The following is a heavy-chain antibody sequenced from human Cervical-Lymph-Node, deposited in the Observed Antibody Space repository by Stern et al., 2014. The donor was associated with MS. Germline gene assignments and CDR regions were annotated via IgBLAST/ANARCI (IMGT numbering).Heavy chain of an antibody. Sequence: VQLVESGGGVVQPGRSLRLSCAASGFTFSSSGMHWVRQAPGKGLEWLAIIYYDGSNRYYADSVKGRFTISRDNSKNTLYLQINSLRAEDTAVYYCAREGGNTAEYFQHWGQGTLVTVSS. J-gene: IGHJ1*01. CDR3: AREGGNTAEYFQH. CDR2: IYYDGSNR. D-gene: IGHD4-23*01. V-gene: IGHV3-33*01. CDR1: GFTFSSSG.